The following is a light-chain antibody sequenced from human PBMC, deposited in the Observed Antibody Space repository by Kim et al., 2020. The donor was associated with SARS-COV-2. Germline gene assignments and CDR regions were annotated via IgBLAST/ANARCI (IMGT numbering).Light chain of an antibody. CDR1: KLGDKY. CDR3: QAWDSSTV. CDR2: QDN. V-gene: IGLV3-1*01. J-gene: IGLJ1*01. Sequence: SYELTQPPSVPVSPGQTASITCSGDKLGDKYACWYQQKPGQSPVLVIYQDNKRPSGIPERFSGSNSGNTATLTISGTQAMDEADYYCQAWDSSTVFGTG.